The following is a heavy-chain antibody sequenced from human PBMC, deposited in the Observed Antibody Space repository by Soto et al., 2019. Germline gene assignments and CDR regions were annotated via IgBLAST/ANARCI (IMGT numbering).Heavy chain of an antibody. V-gene: IGHV4-31*03. J-gene: IGHJ4*02. D-gene: IGHD6-13*01. CDR2: IYYSGST. CDR3: ARDSRIAAARVVDY. Sequence: PSETLSLTCTVSGGSISSGDYYWSWIRQHPGKGLEWIGYIYYSGSTYYNPSLKSRVTISVDTSKNQFSLKLSSVTAADTAVYYCARDSRIAAARVVDYWGQGTLVTVSS. CDR1: GGSISSGDYY.